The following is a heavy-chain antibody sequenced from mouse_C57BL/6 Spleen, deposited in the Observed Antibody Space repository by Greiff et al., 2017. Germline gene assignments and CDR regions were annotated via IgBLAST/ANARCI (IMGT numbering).Heavy chain of an antibody. CDR3: ARGDDYDVGRRYWYFDV. CDR2: ISGGGGNT. J-gene: IGHJ1*03. V-gene: IGHV5-9*01. D-gene: IGHD2-4*01. CDR1: GFTFSSYT. Sequence: DVHLVESGGGLVKPGGSLKLSCAASGFTFSSYTMSWVRQTPEKRLEWVATISGGGGNTYYPDSVKGRFTISRDNAKNTLYLQMSSLRSEDTALYYCARGDDYDVGRRYWYFDVWGTGTTVTVSS.